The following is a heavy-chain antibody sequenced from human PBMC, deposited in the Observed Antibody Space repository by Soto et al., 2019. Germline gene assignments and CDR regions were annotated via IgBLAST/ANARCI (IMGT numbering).Heavy chain of an antibody. CDR2: VNPISGNT. D-gene: IGHD3-10*01. J-gene: IGHJ6*02. CDR1: GYSFTKYD. Sequence: QEQLEQSGAEVKKPGASVKVSCKASGYSFTKYDFNWVRQATGQGLEWLGRVNPISGNTENAQNYQGRVTLTVNTSTSTAFMELSSLRTGDTAIHYGATSRINLIRGVFYYGLDVWGHGTTVTVSS. V-gene: IGHV1-8*01. CDR3: ATSRINLIRGVFYYGLDV.